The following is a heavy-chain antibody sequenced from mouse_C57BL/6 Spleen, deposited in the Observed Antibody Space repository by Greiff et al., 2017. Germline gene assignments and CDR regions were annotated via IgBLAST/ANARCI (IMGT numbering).Heavy chain of an antibody. J-gene: IGHJ4*01. CDR1: GYSFTGYY. D-gene: IGHD1-1*01. CDR3: ARSYPYYCGSSFYAMDY. CDR2: INPSTGGT. V-gene: IGHV1-42*01. Sequence: EVQLQQSGPELVKPGASVKISCKASGYSFTGYYMNWVKQSPEKSLEWIGEINPSTGGTTYNQKFKAKDTLTVDKSSSTAYMQLKSLTSEDSAVYYCARSYPYYCGSSFYAMDYWGQGTSVTVSS.